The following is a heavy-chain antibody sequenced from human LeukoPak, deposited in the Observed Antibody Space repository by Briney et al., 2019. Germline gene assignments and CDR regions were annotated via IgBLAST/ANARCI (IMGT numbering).Heavy chain of an antibody. D-gene: IGHD6-19*01. V-gene: IGHV1-2*02. CDR3: ARCISAWYAFDM. J-gene: IGHJ3*02. CDR1: GYTFTEYY. Sequence: ASVKVSCKASGYTFTEYYMHWVRQAPGQGLEWMGWINPNSGATNYAQKFQGRVTLTRDTSISTAYLELSRLRSDDTAVYYCARCISAWYAFDMWGQGTMVTVSS. CDR2: INPNSGAT.